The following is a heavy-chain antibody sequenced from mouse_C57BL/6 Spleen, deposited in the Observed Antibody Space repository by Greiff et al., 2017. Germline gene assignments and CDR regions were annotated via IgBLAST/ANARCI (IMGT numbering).Heavy chain of an antibody. V-gene: IGHV1-26*01. CDR1: GYTFTDYY. CDR3: AQLTGEAMDY. D-gene: IGHD4-1*01. CDR2: INPNNGGT. Sequence: EVQLQQSGPELVKPGASVKISCKASGYTFTDYYMNWVKQSHGKSLEWIGDINPNNGGTSYNQKFKGKATLTVDKSSSTAYMELRSLTSEDSAVYYCAQLTGEAMDYWGQGTSVTVSS. J-gene: IGHJ4*01.